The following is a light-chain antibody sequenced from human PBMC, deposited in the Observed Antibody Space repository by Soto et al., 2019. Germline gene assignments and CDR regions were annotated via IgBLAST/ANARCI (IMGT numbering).Light chain of an antibody. CDR1: NSDVGAYNY. V-gene: IGLV2-14*01. J-gene: IGLJ3*02. CDR2: EVS. Sequence: QSVLTQPASVSGSPGQSITISRTGTNSDVGAYNYVSWFQQHPGEAPKLIIFEVSNRPSGVSHRFSGSKSGNTASLTISGLQTEDEADYYCLSYTITSILVFGGGTKVTVL. CDR3: LSYTITSILV.